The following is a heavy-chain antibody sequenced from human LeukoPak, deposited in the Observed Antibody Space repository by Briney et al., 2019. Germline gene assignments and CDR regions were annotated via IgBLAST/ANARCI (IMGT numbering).Heavy chain of an antibody. J-gene: IGHJ5*02. Sequence: PSETLSLTCTVSGASIGTNTYYWAWIRQPPGKGLEGIANIFYNGNTYYNPSPKSRVTISIDTSNNQFSLKLISVTAADMAVYYCARLNKPGWFDPWGQGTLVTVSS. CDR2: IFYNGNT. D-gene: IGHD1-14*01. CDR3: ARLNKPGWFDP. CDR1: GASIGTNTYY. V-gene: IGHV4-39*07.